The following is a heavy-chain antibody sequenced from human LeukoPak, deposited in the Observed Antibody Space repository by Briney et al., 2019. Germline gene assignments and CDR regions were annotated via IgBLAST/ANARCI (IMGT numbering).Heavy chain of an antibody. V-gene: IGHV3-23*01. J-gene: IGHJ4*02. CDR1: GFTFSSYA. CDR2: ISGSGGST. D-gene: IGHD3-9*01. CDR3: AKSSQYFDWLLYELDY. Sequence: PGGSLRLSCAASGFTFSSYAMSWVRQAPGKGLEWVSAISGSGGSTYYADSVKGRFTISRDNSKNTLYLQMNSLRAEDTAVYYCAKSSQYFDWLLYELDYWGQGTLVTVSS.